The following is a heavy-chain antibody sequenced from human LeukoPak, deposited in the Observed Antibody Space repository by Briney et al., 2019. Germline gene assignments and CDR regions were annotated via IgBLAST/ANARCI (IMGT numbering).Heavy chain of an antibody. J-gene: IGHJ6*03. V-gene: IGHV1-69*10. Sequence: ASVKVSCKASGGTFIYYALNWVRQAPGQGLEWMGVCIPIPDTANSTQKFQGRLTITADISTNTVYMELSSLRFDDTAVYFCAGIPVFGVVLHQEPVWGKGTTVTVSS. D-gene: IGHD3-3*01. CDR2: CIPIPDTA. CDR1: GGTFIYYA. CDR3: AGIPVFGVVLHQEPV.